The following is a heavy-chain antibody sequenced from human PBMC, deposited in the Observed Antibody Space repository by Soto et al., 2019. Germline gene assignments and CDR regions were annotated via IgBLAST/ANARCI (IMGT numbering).Heavy chain of an antibody. J-gene: IGHJ4*02. V-gene: IGHV1-8*01. Sequence: QVQLVQSGAEVKKPGASVKVSCKASGYTFTSYDINWVRQATGQGLEWMGWMNPNSGNTGYAQKFQGRVTMTRNTPISTAYMELSSLRSEDTAVYYCARGPGYCISTSCYVIDYWGQGTLVPVSS. CDR2: MNPNSGNT. CDR3: ARGPGYCISTSCYVIDY. D-gene: IGHD2-2*01. CDR1: GYTFTSYD.